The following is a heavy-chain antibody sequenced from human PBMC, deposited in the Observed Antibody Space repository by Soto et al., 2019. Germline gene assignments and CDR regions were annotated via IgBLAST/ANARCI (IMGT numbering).Heavy chain of an antibody. J-gene: IGHJ3*02. CDR1: GYTFTSYG. Sequence: ASVKVSCKASGYTFTSYGISWVRQAPGQGLEWMGWISAYNGNTNYAQKLQGRVTMTTDTSTSTAYMELRSLRSDDTAVYYCAKVRTYIVVVPVHAFDIWGQGTMVTVSS. V-gene: IGHV1-18*01. CDR2: ISAYNGNT. D-gene: IGHD2-2*01. CDR3: AKVRTYIVVVPVHAFDI.